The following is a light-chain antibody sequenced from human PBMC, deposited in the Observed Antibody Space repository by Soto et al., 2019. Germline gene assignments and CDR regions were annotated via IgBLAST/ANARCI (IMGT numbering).Light chain of an antibody. CDR2: GVK. J-gene: IGLJ3*02. CDR1: GRDIGAYDY. Sequence: QSVLTQPASVSGSPGQSITISCTGSGRDIGAYDYVSWYQQHPGKAPKLLIYGVKNRPSGVSYRFSGSKSGNTASLTISGLQAEDEAEYYCSSYAGSYTLWVFGGGTKLTVL. V-gene: IGLV2-14*01. CDR3: SSYAGSYTLWV.